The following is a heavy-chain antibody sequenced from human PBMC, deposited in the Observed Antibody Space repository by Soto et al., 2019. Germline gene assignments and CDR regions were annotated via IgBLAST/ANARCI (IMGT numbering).Heavy chain of an antibody. J-gene: IGHJ2*01. Sequence: GGALRLSCAASGFTFSSCNMNWVRQAPGKGLEWVSYISSTSSSIYYAGCVRGRFTISRDNAKHSLYLQRNGLRDEDTALYYCARDLVALGWFFDLWGRGALVTVSS. CDR1: GFTFSSCN. V-gene: IGHV3-48*02. CDR3: ARDLVALGWFFDL. D-gene: IGHD5-12*01. CDR2: ISSTSSSI.